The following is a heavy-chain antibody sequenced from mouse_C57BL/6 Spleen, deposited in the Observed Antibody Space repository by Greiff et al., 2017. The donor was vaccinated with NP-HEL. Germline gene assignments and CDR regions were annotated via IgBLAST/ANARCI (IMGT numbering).Heavy chain of an antibody. D-gene: IGHD1-1*01. V-gene: IGHV1-15*01. CDR3: TRWITTVVARGYFDY. J-gene: IGHJ2*01. CDR1: GYTFTDYE. CDR2: IDPETGGT. Sequence: VKLQESGAELVRPGASVTLSCKASGYTFTDYEMHWVKQTPVHGLEWIGAIDPETGGTAYNQKFKGKAILTADKSSSTAYMELRSLTSEDSAVYYCTRWITTVVARGYFDYWGQGTTLTVSS.